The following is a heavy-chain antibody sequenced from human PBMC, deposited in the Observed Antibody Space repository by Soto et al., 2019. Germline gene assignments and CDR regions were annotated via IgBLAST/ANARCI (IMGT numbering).Heavy chain of an antibody. CDR1: GGTLSSYA. V-gene: IGHV1-69*13. CDR3: AREGHSYGYTRKGGMDV. Sequence: EASVKVSCKASGGTLSSYAISWVRQAPGQGLEWMGGIIPIFGTANYAQKFQGRVTITADESTSTAYMELSSLRSEDTAVYYCAREGHSYGYTRKGGMDVWGQGTTVTVSS. CDR2: IIPIFGTA. J-gene: IGHJ6*02. D-gene: IGHD5-18*01.